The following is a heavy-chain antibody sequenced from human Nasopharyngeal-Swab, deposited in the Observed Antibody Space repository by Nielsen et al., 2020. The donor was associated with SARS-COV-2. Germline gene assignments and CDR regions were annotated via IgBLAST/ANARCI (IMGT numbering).Heavy chain of an antibody. CDR3: ARAATVNHFDY. Sequence: SETLSLTCSVSGGSIRRGDYYWSWIRQHPGKGLEWIGYISYSGNTYFNPSLKSRVTISLDTSKNQFSLKLSPVTAADTAVYYCARAATVNHFDYWGQGTLVTVSS. V-gene: IGHV4-31*03. CDR1: GGSIRRGDYY. D-gene: IGHD4-17*01. CDR2: ISYSGNT. J-gene: IGHJ4*02.